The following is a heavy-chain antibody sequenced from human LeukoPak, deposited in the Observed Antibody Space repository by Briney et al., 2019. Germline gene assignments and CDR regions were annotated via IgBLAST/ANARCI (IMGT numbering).Heavy chain of an antibody. CDR3: ARDSSGSYDY. J-gene: IGHJ4*02. V-gene: IGHV3-74*01. D-gene: IGHD1-26*01. Sequence: GGSLRLSCAASGFTFSIYWMHWVRQAPGTGLVGVSRISNDGSATIYVDSVKGRFTISRDNAKNTLYLQMNSLRAEDTAVYYCARDSSGSYDYWGQGTLVTVSS. CDR1: GFTFSIYW. CDR2: ISNDGSAT.